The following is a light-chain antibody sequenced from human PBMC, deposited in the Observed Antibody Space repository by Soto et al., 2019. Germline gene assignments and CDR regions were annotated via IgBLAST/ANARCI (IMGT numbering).Light chain of an antibody. CDR2: DVT. J-gene: IGLJ2*01. CDR3: SSSSSSYTHVV. V-gene: IGLV2-14*03. CDR1: SSDVGDFNY. Sequence: QSALTQPASVSGSPGRSVTISCTGSSSDVGDFNYVSWYQHLPGRAPKLIIYDVTNRPSGISYRFSASKSGRTASLTISGLQAEDEADYYCSSSSSSYTHVVFGGGTKVTVL.